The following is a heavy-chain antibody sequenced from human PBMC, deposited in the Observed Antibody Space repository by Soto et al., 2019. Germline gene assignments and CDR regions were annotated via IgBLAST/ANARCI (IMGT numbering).Heavy chain of an antibody. D-gene: IGHD1-7*01. CDR3: ATMGTPATGLYYFDN. Sequence: SETLSLTCTVSGVSISTSSYYWSWIRQPPGKGLEWIGFMSYSGITSYNASLKSRVTMSVDTSKSQFSLSLSFVTAADTAVYFCATMGTPATGLYYFDNWGQGTLVTVSS. V-gene: IGHV4-30-4*01. CDR2: MSYSGIT. J-gene: IGHJ4*02. CDR1: GVSISTSSYY.